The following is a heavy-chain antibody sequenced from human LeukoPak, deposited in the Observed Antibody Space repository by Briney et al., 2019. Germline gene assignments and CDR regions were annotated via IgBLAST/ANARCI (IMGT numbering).Heavy chain of an antibody. J-gene: IGHJ5*02. CDR2: IIPIFGTA. V-gene: IGHV1-69*13. D-gene: IGHD6-13*01. Sequence: ASVKVSCKASGYTFNRNAINWVRQAPGQGLEWMGGIIPIFGTANYAQKFQGRVTITADESTSTAYMELSSLRSEDTAVYYCARMYSSSWAGFDPWGQGTLVTVSS. CDR1: GYTFNRNA. CDR3: ARMYSSSWAGFDP.